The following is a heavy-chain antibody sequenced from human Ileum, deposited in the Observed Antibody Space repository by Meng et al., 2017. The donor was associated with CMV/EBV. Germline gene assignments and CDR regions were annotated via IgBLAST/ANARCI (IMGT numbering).Heavy chain of an antibody. J-gene: IGHJ4*02. CDR2: VYHTGRT. CDR1: GGSFSGYY. V-gene: IGHV4-34*01. Sequence: VQLQQWAAGLLKPSETLSLTCAVYGGSFSGYYWGWVRQSPGKELDWIGSVYHTGRTYHNPSLKSRVTISIHTSKNQFSLKLSSVTVADTALYYCARFDILTGFAVDHWGQGPLVTVSS. CDR3: ARFDILTGFAVDH. D-gene: IGHD3-9*01.